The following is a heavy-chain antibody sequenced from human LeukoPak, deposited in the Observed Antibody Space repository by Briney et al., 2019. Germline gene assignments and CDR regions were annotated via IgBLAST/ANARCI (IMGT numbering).Heavy chain of an antibody. V-gene: IGHV4-59*01. D-gene: IGHD2-15*01. CDR2: IYYSGST. J-gene: IGHJ6*03. CDR1: GGSISSYY. Sequence: SETLSLTCTVSGGSISSYYWSWIRQPPRKGLEWIGYIYYSGSTNYNPSLKSRVTISVDTSKNQFSLKLSSVTPADTAVYYCARSFYCSGGSCYSYYYYYYMDVWGKGTTVTVSS. CDR3: ARSFYCSGGSCYSYYYYYYMDV.